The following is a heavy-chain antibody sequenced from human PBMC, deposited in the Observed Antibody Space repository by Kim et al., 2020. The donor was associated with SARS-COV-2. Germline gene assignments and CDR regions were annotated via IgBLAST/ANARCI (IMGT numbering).Heavy chain of an antibody. CDR3: ARAPGSPTGSAFDI. V-gene: IGHV3-48*02. Sequence: ADSVKGRFTISRDNAKNSLYLQMNSLRDEDTAVYYCARAPGSPTGSAFDIWGQGTMVTVSS. D-gene: IGHD2-15*01. J-gene: IGHJ3*02.